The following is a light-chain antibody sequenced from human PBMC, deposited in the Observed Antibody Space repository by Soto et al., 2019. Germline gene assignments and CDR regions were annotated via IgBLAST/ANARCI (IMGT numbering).Light chain of an antibody. CDR2: KAC. J-gene: IGKJ3*01. Sequence: DIQMTQSPSTRSASVGDRVTITCRASQSMKHWLAWYQQKPGEAPKLLIYKACTLESGVPSRFSGSGSGTEFTLTISCLQPDDVATYHGQQYTSYSQFTVGPSTKVDIK. V-gene: IGKV1-5*03. CDR3: QQYTSYSQFT. CDR1: QSMKHW.